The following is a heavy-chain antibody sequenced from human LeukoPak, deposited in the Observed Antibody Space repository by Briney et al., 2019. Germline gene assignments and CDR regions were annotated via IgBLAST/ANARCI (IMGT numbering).Heavy chain of an antibody. CDR3: ARVARGRLVLRYFDWLLPADY. V-gene: IGHV3-7*01. J-gene: IGHJ4*02. CDR1: GFTFSNYW. D-gene: IGHD3-9*01. Sequence: GGSLRLSCAASGFTFSNYWMNWVRQAPGRGLEWVANIKYDGSETYYMDSVTGRFTISRDNAKNSLYLQMNSLRAEDTAVYYCARVARGRLVLRYFDWLLPADYWGQGTLVTVSS. CDR2: IKYDGSET.